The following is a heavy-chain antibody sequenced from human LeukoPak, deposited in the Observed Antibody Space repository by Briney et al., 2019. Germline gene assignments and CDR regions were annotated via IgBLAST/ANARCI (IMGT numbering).Heavy chain of an antibody. CDR2: INPNSGGT. D-gene: IGHD6-13*01. V-gene: IGHV1-2*06. CDR3: ARALKGIAAAKLGLAY. J-gene: IGHJ4*02. Sequence: ASVKASCKASGYTFTGSYMHWVRQAPGQGLEWMGRINPNSGGTNYAQKLQGRVTMTRDTSISTAYMELSRLRSGDTAVYYCARALKGIAAAKLGLAYWGQGTLVTVSS. CDR1: GYTFTGSY.